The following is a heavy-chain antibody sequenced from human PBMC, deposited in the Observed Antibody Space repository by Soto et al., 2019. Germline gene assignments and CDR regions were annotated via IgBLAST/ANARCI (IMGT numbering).Heavy chain of an antibody. Sequence: ASLLLPLTWTVSGGYISGGGYCWSWIRQPPGKGLEWIGYIYYSGSTYYNPSLKSRVTISVDTSKNQFSLKLSSVTAADTAVYYCARVDCISTSCYAGYWFDPWGQGTLVTVSS. CDR1: GGYISGGGYC. D-gene: IGHD2-2*01. J-gene: IGHJ5*02. CDR3: ARVDCISTSCYAGYWFDP. V-gene: IGHV4-30-4*01. CDR2: IYYSGST.